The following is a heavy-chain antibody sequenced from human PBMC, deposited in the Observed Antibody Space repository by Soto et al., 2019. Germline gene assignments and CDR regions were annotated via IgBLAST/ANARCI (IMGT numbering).Heavy chain of an antibody. CDR3: AKGSDRYVHSPGNWFDP. V-gene: IGHV3-23*01. J-gene: IGHJ5*02. CDR1: GFTFNSYG. D-gene: IGHD3-22*01. CDR2: ISDSAGTT. Sequence: EVQLLESGGGFEQPGGSLRLSCAASGFTFNSYGMSCVRQAPGKGLEWVATISDSAGTTYYAHSVKGRFTMSRDSSKSTLYRQMNNLGADDAAVYYCAKGSDRYVHSPGNWFDPWGQGTLVTVSS.